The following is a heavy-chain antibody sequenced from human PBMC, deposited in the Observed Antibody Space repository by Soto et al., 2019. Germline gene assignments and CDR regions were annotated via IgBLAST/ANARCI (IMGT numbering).Heavy chain of an antibody. V-gene: IGHV3-21*01. D-gene: IGHD3-9*01. Sequence: VGSLRLSCVASGFMFTKSTMNWVRQAPGKGLEWVSSITSASDYIFYADSVKGRFTISRDNANNSLYLQMNSLRAEDTAVYYCASVGTGSSTPLDIWGQGTMVTVSS. CDR2: ITSASDYI. CDR1: GFMFTKST. J-gene: IGHJ3*02. CDR3: ASVGTGSSTPLDI.